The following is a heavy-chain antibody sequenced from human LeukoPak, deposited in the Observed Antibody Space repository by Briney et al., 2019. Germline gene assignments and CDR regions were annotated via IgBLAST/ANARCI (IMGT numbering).Heavy chain of an antibody. J-gene: IGHJ4*02. CDR3: VRSLRSADF. CDR2: ISSSGSNK. CDR1: GFTFSDYY. Sequence: GGSLRLSCAASGFTFSDYYMNWIRQAPGKGLEWVSYISSSGSNKYYADSVKGRFTISRDNAKNTLFLQMDSLRPEDTAVYYCVRSLRSADFWGQGTLVTVSS. V-gene: IGHV3-11*04.